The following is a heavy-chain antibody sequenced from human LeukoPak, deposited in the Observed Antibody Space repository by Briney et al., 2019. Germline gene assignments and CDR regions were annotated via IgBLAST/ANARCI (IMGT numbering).Heavy chain of an antibody. CDR3: ARVTGYMIEDYFDY. V-gene: IGHV4-61*05. CDR1: GGSISTSSYY. D-gene: IGHD3-22*01. Sequence: SETLSLTCTVSGGSISTSSYYWGWVRQPPGKGLEWIGNIYYSGGTNYNPSLKSRVTISVDTSKNQFSLRLSSVTAADTAVYYCARVTGYMIEDYFDYWGQGTLVTVSS. J-gene: IGHJ4*02. CDR2: IYYSGGT.